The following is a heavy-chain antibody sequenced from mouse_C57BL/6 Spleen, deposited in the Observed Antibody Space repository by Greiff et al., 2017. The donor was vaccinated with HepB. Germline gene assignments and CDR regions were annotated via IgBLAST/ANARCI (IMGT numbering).Heavy chain of an antibody. CDR1: GFTFSSYA. V-gene: IGHV5-9-1*02. D-gene: IGHD4-1*01. CDR2: ISSGGDYI. CDR3: TRANWDGGYYFDY. Sequence: EVMLVESGEGLVKPGGSLKLSCAASGFTFSSYAMSWVRQTPEKRLEWVAYISSGGDYIYYADTVKGRFTISRDNARNTLYLQMSSLKSEDTAMYYCTRANWDGGYYFDYWGQGTTLTVSS. J-gene: IGHJ2*01.